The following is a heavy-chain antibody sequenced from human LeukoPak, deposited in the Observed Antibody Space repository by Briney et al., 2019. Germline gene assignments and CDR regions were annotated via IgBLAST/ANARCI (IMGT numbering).Heavy chain of an antibody. CDR2: IYYSGST. V-gene: IGHV4-59*01. CDR3: ARDFYMDV. J-gene: IGHJ6*03. Sequence: SETLSLTCTVSGGSISSYYWSWIRQPPGKGLEWIGYIYYSGSTNYNPSLKSRVTISVDTSKNQVSLKLSSVTAADTALYYCARDFYMDVWGKGTTVTVSS. CDR1: GGSISSYY.